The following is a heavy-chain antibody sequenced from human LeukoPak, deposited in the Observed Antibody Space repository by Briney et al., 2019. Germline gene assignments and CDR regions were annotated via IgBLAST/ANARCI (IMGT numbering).Heavy chain of an antibody. CDR1: GFTFSSYG. D-gene: IGHD4-17*01. Sequence: PGRSLRLSCAASGFTFSSYGMHWVRQAPGKGLEWVALIWYDGSNKYHADSVKGRFTISRDNSKNTLFLQMNSLRAEDTAVYCCAREYYGDYYFDYWDQGTLVTVSS. J-gene: IGHJ4*02. V-gene: IGHV3-33*01. CDR2: IWYDGSNK. CDR3: AREYYGDYYFDY.